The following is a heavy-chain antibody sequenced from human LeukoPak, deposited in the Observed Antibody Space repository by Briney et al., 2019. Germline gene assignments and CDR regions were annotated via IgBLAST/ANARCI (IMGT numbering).Heavy chain of an antibody. CDR3: ARQWRKYYYDSSGYFRY. CDR1: GGSISSSSYY. Sequence: SETLSLTCTVSGGSISSSSYYWGWIRQPPGKGLEWIGSIYYSGSTYYNPSLKSRVTISVDTSKNQFSLKLSSVTAADTAVYYCARQWRKYYYDSSGYFRYWGQGTLVTVSS. J-gene: IGHJ4*02. V-gene: IGHV4-39*01. CDR2: IYYSGST. D-gene: IGHD3-22*01.